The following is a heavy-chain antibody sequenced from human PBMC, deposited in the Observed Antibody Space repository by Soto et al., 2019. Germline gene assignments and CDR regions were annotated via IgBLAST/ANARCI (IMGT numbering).Heavy chain of an antibody. D-gene: IGHD2-8*01. CDR1: GFTFSSYG. J-gene: IGHJ6*04. Sequence: GGSLRLSCAASGFTFSSYGMHWVRQAPGKGLEWVAVISYDGSNKYYADSVKGRFTISRDNSKNTLYLQMNSLRDEDTAVYYCARLGMVYEADVWGKGTTVTVSS. CDR2: ISYDGSNK. V-gene: IGHV3-30*03. CDR3: ARLGMVYEADV.